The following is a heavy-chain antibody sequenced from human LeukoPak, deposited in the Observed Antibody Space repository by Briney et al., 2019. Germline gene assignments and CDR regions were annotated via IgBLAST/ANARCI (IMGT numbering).Heavy chain of an antibody. CDR2: ISGSGGST. CDR1: GFTFSSYA. J-gene: IGHJ4*02. Sequence: GGSLRLSCAASGFTFSSYAMSWVRQAPGKGLEWVSAISGSGGSTYYADSEKGRFTISRDNSENTLYLQMNSLRAEDTAVYYCAKTLRYFDWLSGFDYWGQGTLVTVSS. V-gene: IGHV3-23*01. D-gene: IGHD3-9*01. CDR3: AKTLRYFDWLSGFDY.